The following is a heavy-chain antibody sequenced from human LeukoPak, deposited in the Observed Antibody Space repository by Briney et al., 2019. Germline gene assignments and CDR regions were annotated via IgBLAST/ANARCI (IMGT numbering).Heavy chain of an antibody. CDR1: GFIVNSNY. D-gene: IGHD5-12*01. Sequence: GGSLRLSCAASGFIVNSNYMTWVRQAPGKGLEWVSFISSSSSYMYYADSVKGRFTISRDNTKKSLYLQMNSLRAEDTAVYYCARDFSGYDYNFDYWGQGTLVTVSS. J-gene: IGHJ4*02. CDR2: ISSSSSYM. V-gene: IGHV3-21*01. CDR3: ARDFSGYDYNFDY.